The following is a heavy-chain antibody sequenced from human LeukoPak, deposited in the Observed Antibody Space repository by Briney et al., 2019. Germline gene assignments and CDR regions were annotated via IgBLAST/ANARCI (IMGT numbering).Heavy chain of an antibody. D-gene: IGHD3-3*01. CDR2: IYYSGST. Sequence: SETLSLTCTVSGGSISSYYWSWIRQPPGKGLEWIGYIYYSGSTNYNPSLKSRVTISVDTSKNQFSLKLSSVTAADTAVYYCARDLRETIFGVVIDYYYMDVWGKGTTVTVSS. CDR3: ARDLRETIFGVVIDYYYMDV. J-gene: IGHJ6*03. CDR1: GGSISSYY. V-gene: IGHV4-59*01.